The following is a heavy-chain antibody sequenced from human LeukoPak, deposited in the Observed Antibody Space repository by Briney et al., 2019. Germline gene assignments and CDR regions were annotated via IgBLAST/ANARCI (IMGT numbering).Heavy chain of an antibody. Sequence: PGGSLRLSCAASGFTFSDSYMSWIRQAPGKGLEWVSYISSSGSTIYYADSVKGRFTISRDNAKNSLYLQMNSLRAEDTAVYYCARAPKKYCSSTSCYPLDYWGQGTLVTVSS. J-gene: IGHJ4*02. D-gene: IGHD2-2*01. CDR2: ISSSGSTI. CDR3: ARAPKKYCSSTSCYPLDY. V-gene: IGHV3-11*04. CDR1: GFTFSDSY.